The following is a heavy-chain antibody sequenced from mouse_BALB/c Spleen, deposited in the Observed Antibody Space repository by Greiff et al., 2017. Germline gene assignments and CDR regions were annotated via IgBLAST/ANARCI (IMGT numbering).Heavy chain of an antibody. CDR1: GFTFNTYA. CDR3: VRQGATVLYYAMDY. D-gene: IGHD1-1*01. CDR2: IRSKSNNYAT. V-gene: IGHV10-1*02. Sequence: EVKLVESGGGLVQPKGSLKLSCAASGFTFNTYAMNWVRQAPGKGLEWVARIRSKSNNYATYYADSVKDRFTISRDDSQSMLYLQMNNLKTEDTAMYYCVRQGATVLYYAMDYGGQGTSVTVSA. J-gene: IGHJ4*01.